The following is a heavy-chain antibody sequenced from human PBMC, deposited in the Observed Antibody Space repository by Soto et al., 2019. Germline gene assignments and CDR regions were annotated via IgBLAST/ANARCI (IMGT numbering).Heavy chain of an antibody. D-gene: IGHD2-2*01. CDR3: AKLGLTYCISTSCQGY. Sequence: PGGSLRLSCASSGLTFSDFGMQLVRQAPGKGLEWVAVISYDGSNKYYADSVKGRFTISRDNSKNTLYLQMNSLRAEDTAVYYCAKLGLTYCISTSCQGYWGQGTLVTVSS. J-gene: IGHJ4*02. CDR2: ISYDGSNK. CDR1: GLTFSDFG. V-gene: IGHV3-30*18.